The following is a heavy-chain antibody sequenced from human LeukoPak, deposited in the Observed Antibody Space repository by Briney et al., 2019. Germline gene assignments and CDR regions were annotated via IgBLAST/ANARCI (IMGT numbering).Heavy chain of an antibody. Sequence: GGSLRLSCEGSGFSFSSYWMSWVRQAPGKGLEWVANIKQDGSEKYYVDSVKGRFTISRDNAKNSLYLQMNSLRAEDTAVYYCARDKYEYCSSTSCYVYYYYMDVWGKGTTVTVSS. CDR1: GFSFSSYW. CDR2: IKQDGSEK. V-gene: IGHV3-7*01. J-gene: IGHJ6*03. D-gene: IGHD2-2*01. CDR3: ARDKYEYCSSTSCYVYYYYMDV.